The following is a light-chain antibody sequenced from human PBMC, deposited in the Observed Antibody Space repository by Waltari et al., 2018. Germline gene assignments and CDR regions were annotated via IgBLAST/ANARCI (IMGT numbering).Light chain of an antibody. CDR3: NSHTNTWV. J-gene: IGLJ3*02. CDR1: NTDVGGYFY. CDR2: DVN. V-gene: IGLV2-14*03. Sequence: QSALTQPASVSGSPGQSITISCTRTNTDVGGYFYVSWYQHHPGKAPRLIIFDVNKRPSGVSNRFSGSKSGNTASLTISGLQAEDEADYYCNSHTNTWVFGGGTKLTVL.